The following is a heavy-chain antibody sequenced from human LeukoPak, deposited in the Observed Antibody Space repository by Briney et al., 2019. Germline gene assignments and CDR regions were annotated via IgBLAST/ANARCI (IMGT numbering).Heavy chain of an antibody. CDR1: GFTFSSYA. D-gene: IGHD6-19*01. J-gene: IGHJ4*02. CDR3: ARGSSGWYELDY. V-gene: IGHV3-64*01. CDR2: ISSNGGST. Sequence: GGSLRLFCAASGFTFSSYAMHWVRQAPGKGLEYVSAISSNGGSTYYANSVKGRFTISRDNSKNTLYLQMGSLRAEDMAVYYCARGSSGWYELDYWGQGTLVTVSS.